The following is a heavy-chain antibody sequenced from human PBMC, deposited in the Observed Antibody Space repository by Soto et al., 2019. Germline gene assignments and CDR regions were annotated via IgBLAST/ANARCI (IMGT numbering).Heavy chain of an antibody. CDR2: IIPFAGTT. CDR1: GGTFSNFA. CDR3: AKQGGREAAGVYYYYGLAV. V-gene: IGHV1-69*13. D-gene: IGHD6-13*01. J-gene: IGHJ6*02. Sequence: ASVKVSCKASGGTFSNFAFTWVRQAPGQGLEWMGEIIPFAGTTDHAQPFQGRVTLTADELMSTVYMVLSSLRSDDSAVYHCAKQGGREAAGVYYYYGLAVWGQGTTVTVYS.